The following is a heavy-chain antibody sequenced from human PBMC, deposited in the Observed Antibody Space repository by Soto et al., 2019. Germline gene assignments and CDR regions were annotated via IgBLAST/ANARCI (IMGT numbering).Heavy chain of an antibody. CDR1: GFTFSSYA. J-gene: IGHJ4*02. CDR3: ARGGGELTYDYDY. V-gene: IGHV3-30-3*01. CDR2: ISYDGSNK. Sequence: QVQLVESGGGVVQPGRSLRLSCAASGFTFSSYATHWVRHAPGKGLEWVAVISYDGSNKYYADSVKGRFTISRDNSKNTLYLQMNSLRAEDTAVYYCARGGGELTYDYDYWGQGTLVTVSS. D-gene: IGHD1-26*01.